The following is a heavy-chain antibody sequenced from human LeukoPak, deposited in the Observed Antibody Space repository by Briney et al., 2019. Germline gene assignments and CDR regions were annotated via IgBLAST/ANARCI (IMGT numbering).Heavy chain of an antibody. CDR1: GFTFDDYA. D-gene: IGHD2-15*01. Sequence: GGSLRLSCAASGFTFDDYAMHWVRQAPGKGLDWVSLISGDGGSTYYADSVKGRFTISRDNSKNSLYLQMNSLRTEDTALYYCAKDSRGYCSGGSCYWSTFDYWGQGTLVTVSS. CDR2: ISGDGGST. V-gene: IGHV3-43*02. CDR3: AKDSRGYCSGGSCYWSTFDY. J-gene: IGHJ4*02.